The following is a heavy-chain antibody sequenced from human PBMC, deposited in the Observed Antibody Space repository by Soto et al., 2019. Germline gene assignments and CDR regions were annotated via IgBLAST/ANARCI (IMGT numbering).Heavy chain of an antibody. D-gene: IGHD3-22*01. Sequence: SESVSLTGSVSCVAISCGDYYCIWIRQPPGKGLEWIGYIYYSGSTYYNPSLKSRVHISVDTSKNQFSLKLSSVTAADTPVYHCARDHYYDSSGYYHDAFDIWRQRTMGTVSS. V-gene: IGHV4-30-4*01. CDR3: ARDHYYDSSGYYHDAFDI. CDR2: IYYSGST. CDR1: CVAISCGDYY. J-gene: IGHJ3*02.